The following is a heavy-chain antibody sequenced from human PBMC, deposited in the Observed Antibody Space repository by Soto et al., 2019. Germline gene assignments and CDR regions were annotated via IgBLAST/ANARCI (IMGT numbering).Heavy chain of an antibody. CDR3: AAVHRPAYYDFWSGENYYGMDV. V-gene: IGHV1-58*01. CDR2: IVVGSGNT. D-gene: IGHD3-3*01. CDR1: GFTFTSSA. Sequence: GASVKVSCKASGFTFTSSAVQWVRQARGQRLEWIGWIVVGSGNTNYAQKFQERVTITRVMSTSTAYMELSSLRSEDTAVYYCAAVHRPAYYDFWSGENYYGMDVWGQGTTVTVSS. J-gene: IGHJ6*02.